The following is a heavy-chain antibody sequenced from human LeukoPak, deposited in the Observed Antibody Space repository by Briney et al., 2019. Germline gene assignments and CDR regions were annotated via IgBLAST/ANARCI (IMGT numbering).Heavy chain of an antibody. D-gene: IGHD5-24*01. V-gene: IGHV3-23*01. CDR3: ARDLPTNDY. CDR2: IRGRGDST. J-gene: IGHJ4*02. Sequence: GGSLRLSCAASGFTFSSYDMSWVRQAPGKGLELVTRIRGRGDSTYYAGSVKGRFTISRDNSKRTLFLQMNSLRAEDTAVYYCARDLPTNDYWGQGTLVTVSS. CDR1: GFTFSSYD.